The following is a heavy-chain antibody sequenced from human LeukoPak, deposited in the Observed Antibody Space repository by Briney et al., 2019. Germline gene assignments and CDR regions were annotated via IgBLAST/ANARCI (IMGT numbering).Heavy chain of an antibody. CDR3: ARGVQYYDFLTGYYPAPSYFDH. CDR2: IKQDGSEK. D-gene: IGHD3-9*01. Sequence: GGSLRLSCEASGFTFSTYWMTWVRQAPRKGLEWVANIKQDGSEKSVVDSVEGRFTISRDNAKNSLYLQMNSLRAEDSAVYYCARGVQYYDFLTGYYPAPSYFDHWGQGALVTVSS. J-gene: IGHJ4*02. V-gene: IGHV3-7*01. CDR1: GFTFSTYW.